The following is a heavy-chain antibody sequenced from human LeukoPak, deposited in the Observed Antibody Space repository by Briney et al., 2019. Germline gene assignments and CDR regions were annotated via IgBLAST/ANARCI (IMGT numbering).Heavy chain of an antibody. CDR1: GFTFSSYA. Sequence: SGGSLRLSCAASGFTFSSYAMSWVRQAPGKGLEWVSTISGSAGSTYYADSVKGRFTISRDNAKNTLYLQMNSLRAEDTAVYYCASGGYCSGGSCYFRHVGLGYWGQGTLVTVSS. CDR3: ASGGYCSGGSCYFRHVGLGY. J-gene: IGHJ4*02. V-gene: IGHV3-23*01. CDR2: ISGSAGST. D-gene: IGHD2-15*01.